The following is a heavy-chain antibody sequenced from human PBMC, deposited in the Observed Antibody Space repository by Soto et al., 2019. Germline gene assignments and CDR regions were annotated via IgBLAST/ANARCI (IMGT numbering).Heavy chain of an antibody. Sequence: PSETLSLTCAVYGGSFSGYYWSWIRQPPGKGLEWIGEINHSGSTNYNPSLKSRVTISVDTSKNQFSLKLSSVTAADTAVYYCARGPRTYYYDSSGYLGYWGQGTLVTVSS. D-gene: IGHD3-22*01. J-gene: IGHJ4*02. CDR3: ARGPRTYYYDSSGYLGY. V-gene: IGHV4-34*01. CDR1: GGSFSGYY. CDR2: INHSGST.